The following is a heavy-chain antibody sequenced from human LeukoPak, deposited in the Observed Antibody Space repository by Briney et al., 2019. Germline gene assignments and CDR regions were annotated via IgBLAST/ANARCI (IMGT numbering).Heavy chain of an antibody. V-gene: IGHV3-23*01. CDR1: GFPFSSYV. Sequence: GGSLRLSCAASGFPFSSYVMRWVRQAPGKGLQWVSAISGSGDNTDYADSVKGRFTISRDNSKNILFLQMSSLRADDTAIYYCARQVGFCSDSTCYSDYWGQGALVTVSS. D-gene: IGHD3-22*01. CDR3: ARQVGFCSDSTCYSDY. CDR2: ISGSGDNT. J-gene: IGHJ4*02.